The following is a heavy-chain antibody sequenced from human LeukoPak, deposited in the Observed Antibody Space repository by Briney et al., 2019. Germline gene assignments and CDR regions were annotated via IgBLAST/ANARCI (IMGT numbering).Heavy chain of an antibody. J-gene: IGHJ4*02. V-gene: IGHV4-34*01. D-gene: IGHD6-13*01. CDR3: ARGAAAAGHFDY. CDR1: GGSFSGYY. CDR2: INHSGST. Sequence: SSETLSLTCAVYGGSFSGYYWSWIRQPPGKGLEWIGEINHSGSTNYNPSLKSRVTISEDTSKNQFSLKLSSVTAADTAVYYCARGAAAAGHFDYWGQGTLVTVSS.